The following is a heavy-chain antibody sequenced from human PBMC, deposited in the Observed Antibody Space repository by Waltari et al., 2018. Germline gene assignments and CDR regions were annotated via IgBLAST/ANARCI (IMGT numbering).Heavy chain of an antibody. D-gene: IGHD2-15*01. J-gene: IGHJ4*02. CDR2: ISNSGST. Sequence: VQLHQWGAGLLTPSETLSLTCAVSGGSFCPYYWSWIRQFPGKGLEWIGEISNSGSTNYNPSLKSRVTISLDTSENQCSLRLNSVTAADTATYYCARGKYEDAEQFDYWGQGGLVTVSS. CDR3: ARGKYEDAEQFDY. V-gene: IGHV4-34*01. CDR1: GGSFCPYY.